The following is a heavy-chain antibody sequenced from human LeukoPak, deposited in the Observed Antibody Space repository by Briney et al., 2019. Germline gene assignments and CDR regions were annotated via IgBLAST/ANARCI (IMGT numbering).Heavy chain of an antibody. V-gene: IGHV3-30*18. D-gene: IGHD5-12*01. J-gene: IGHJ4*02. CDR3: AKPSGQTFDY. CDR1: GFIFSSYG. CDR2: ISYDGSDK. Sequence: GGSLRLSCAASGFIFSSYGMHWVRQAPGKGLEWVAVISYDGSDKYYADSVKGRFMISRDNSRNTLYLQMNSLRAEGTAVYYCAKPSGQTFDYWGQGTLVTVSS.